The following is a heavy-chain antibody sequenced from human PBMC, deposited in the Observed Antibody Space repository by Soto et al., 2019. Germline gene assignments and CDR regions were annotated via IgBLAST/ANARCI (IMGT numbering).Heavy chain of an antibody. Sequence: PSETLSLTCTVSGASLRSGSYYWSWIRQPPGKGLEWIGYISHSGRTNYDPSLKSRLTMSVDTSQNQFSLQLNSVTAADTAVYYCSYGSSFDYWGQGTLVTSPQ. V-gene: IGHV4-61*01. CDR1: GASLRSGSYY. J-gene: IGHJ4*02. D-gene: IGHD3-10*01. CDR2: ISHSGRT. CDR3: SYGSSFDY.